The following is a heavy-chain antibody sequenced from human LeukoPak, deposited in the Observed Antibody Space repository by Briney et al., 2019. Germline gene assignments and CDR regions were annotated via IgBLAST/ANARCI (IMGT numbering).Heavy chain of an antibody. CDR3: ARGGWTPWFDP. V-gene: IGHV4-59*11. CDR2: IYYSRST. Sequence: PSETLSLTCTVSGGSISSHYWSWIRQPPGKGLEWIGYIYYSRSTNYNPSLKSRVTISVDTSKNQFSLKLSSVTAADTAVYYCARGGWTPWFDPWGQGTLVTVSS. J-gene: IGHJ5*02. CDR1: GGSISSHY. D-gene: IGHD2-15*01.